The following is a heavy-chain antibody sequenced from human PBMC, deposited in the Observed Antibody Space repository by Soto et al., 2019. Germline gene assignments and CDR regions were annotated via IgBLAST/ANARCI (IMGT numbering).Heavy chain of an antibody. CDR1: GFTFSDYY. Sequence: GGALRLSSAASGFTFSDYYMSWIRQAPGKGLEGVSYFSRSGSTIYYADSVKGRFTISRDNAKNSLYLQMNSLRAEDTAVYYCARSHITVTILGFDPWGQGXLVTVCS. CDR2: FSRSGSTI. CDR3: ARSHITVTILGFDP. V-gene: IGHV3-11*01. J-gene: IGHJ5*02. D-gene: IGHD1-7*01.